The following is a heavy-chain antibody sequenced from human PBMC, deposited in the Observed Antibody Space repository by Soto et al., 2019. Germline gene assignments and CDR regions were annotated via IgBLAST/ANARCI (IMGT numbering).Heavy chain of an antibody. CDR1: GFTVSSNY. Sequence: EVQLVETGGGLIQPGGSLRLSCAASGFTVSSNYMSWVRQAPGKGLEWGSVIYSGGSTYYADSVKGRFTISRDNSSNTVDLQMNTRRVEDTAIYYCVSWVSAHLDSWGQGTLVTVSS. V-gene: IGHV3-53*02. D-gene: IGHD6-13*01. J-gene: IGHJ4*02. CDR2: IYSGGST. CDR3: VSWVSAHLDS.